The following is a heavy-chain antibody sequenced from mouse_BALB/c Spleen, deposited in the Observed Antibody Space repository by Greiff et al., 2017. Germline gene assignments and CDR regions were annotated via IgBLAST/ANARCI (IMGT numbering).Heavy chain of an antibody. CDR1: GYSITSGYY. V-gene: IGHV3-6*02. CDR2: ISYDGSN. CDR3: AREGTGGAY. D-gene: IGHD4-1*01. Sequence: EVQLQQSGPGLVKPSQSLSLTCSVTGYSITSGYYWNWIRQFPGNKLEWMGYISYDGSNNYNPSLKNRISITRDTSKNQFFLKLNSVTTEDTATYYCAREGTGGAYWGQGTLVTVSA. J-gene: IGHJ3*01.